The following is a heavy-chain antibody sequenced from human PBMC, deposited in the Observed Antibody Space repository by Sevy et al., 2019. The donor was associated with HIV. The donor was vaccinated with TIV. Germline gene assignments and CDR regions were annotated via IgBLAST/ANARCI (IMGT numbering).Heavy chain of an antibody. CDR3: ARLNYGDYSNYFDP. CDR1: GGSISSNSYY. Sequence: SETLSLTCTVSGGSISSNSYYWVWIGQPPGKGLEWIGSIYYSGTTYYNPSLKSRVTISIDTSKTQFSLKLSSVTAADTAIFYCARLNYGDYSNYFDPWGQGSLVTVSS. V-gene: IGHV4-39*01. CDR2: IYYSGTT. D-gene: IGHD4-17*01. J-gene: IGHJ5*02.